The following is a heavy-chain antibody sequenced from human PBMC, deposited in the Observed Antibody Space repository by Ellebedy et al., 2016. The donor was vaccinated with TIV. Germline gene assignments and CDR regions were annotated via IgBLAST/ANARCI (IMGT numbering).Heavy chain of an antibody. Sequence: GESLKISCAASGFTFRSYGMRWVRQAPGKGLEWVSYISSSGSYVYYADSVKGRFTISRDNAKNLLYLQMNSLRAEDTALYYCTRDGHMEFDYWGQGTLVTVSS. V-gene: IGHV3-21*01. CDR1: GFTFRSYG. CDR2: ISSSGSYV. CDR3: TRDGHMEFDY. D-gene: IGHD1-1*01. J-gene: IGHJ4*02.